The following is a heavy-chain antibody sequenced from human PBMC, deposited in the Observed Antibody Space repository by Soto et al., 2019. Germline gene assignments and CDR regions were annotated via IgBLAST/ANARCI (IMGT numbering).Heavy chain of an antibody. CDR2: SSSSGSIK. Sequence: PGGSLRLSCAASGFSISGYGMHWVRQAPGKGLEWVSYSSSSGSIKHYGDSVKGRFTISRDNAKNSLYLQINILTDEDTAVYYCARGVGIAFDFWGQGTMVTVS. D-gene: IGHD3-10*01. CDR3: ARGVGIAFDF. V-gene: IGHV3-48*02. J-gene: IGHJ3*01. CDR1: GFSISGYG.